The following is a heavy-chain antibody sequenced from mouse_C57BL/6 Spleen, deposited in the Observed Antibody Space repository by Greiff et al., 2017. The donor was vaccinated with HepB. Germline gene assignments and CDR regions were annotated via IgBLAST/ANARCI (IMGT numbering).Heavy chain of an antibody. V-gene: IGHV5-15*01. CDR2: ISNLAYSI. CDR1: GFTFSDYG. CDR3: ASGSRGYFDV. J-gene: IGHJ1*03. Sequence: EVKLVESGGGLVQPGGSLKLSCAASGFTFSDYGMAWVRQAPRKGPEWVAFISNLAYSIYYADTVTGRFTISRENAKNTLYLEMSSLRSEDTAMYYCASGSRGYFDVWGTGTTVTVSS.